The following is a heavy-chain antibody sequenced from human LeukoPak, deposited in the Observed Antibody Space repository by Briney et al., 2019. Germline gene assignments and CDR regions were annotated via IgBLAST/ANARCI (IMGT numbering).Heavy chain of an antibody. J-gene: IGHJ4*02. V-gene: IGHV3-23*01. CDR2: ISGSGGST. D-gene: IGHD6-13*01. Sequence: GGSLRPSCAASGFTFSSYAMSWVRQAPGKGLEWVSGISGSGGSTYYADSVKGRFTISRDNSKNTLYLQMNSLRAEDTAVYYCASYIAAAGRGFDYWGQGTLVTVSS. CDR3: ASYIAAAGRGFDY. CDR1: GFTFSSYA.